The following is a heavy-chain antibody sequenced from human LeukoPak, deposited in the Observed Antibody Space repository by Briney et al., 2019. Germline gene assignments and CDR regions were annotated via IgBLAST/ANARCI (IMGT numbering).Heavy chain of an antibody. V-gene: IGHV1-24*01. CDR2: FDPEDGET. CDR3: ATAPRMAHSELPIDF. J-gene: IGHJ4*02. D-gene: IGHD1-26*01. CDR1: GYTLTDLS. Sequence: ASLKVSCKVSGYTLTDLSMHWVRQAPGKGLEWMGGFDPEDGETFYAQKFQGRVAMTEDTSTDTAYMELSSLRSEDTAVYYCATAPRMAHSELPIDFWGQGTLVTVSS.